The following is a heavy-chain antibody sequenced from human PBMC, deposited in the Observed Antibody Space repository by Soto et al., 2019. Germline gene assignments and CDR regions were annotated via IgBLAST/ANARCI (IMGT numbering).Heavy chain of an antibody. CDR1: GGSISSYY. V-gene: IGHV4-59*08. D-gene: IGHD2-15*01. Sequence: SETLSLTCTVSGGSISSYYWSWIRQPPGKGLEWIGYIYYSGSTNYNPSLKSRVTISVDTSKNQFSLKLSSVTAADTAVYYCARLPYCSGGSCYYYEYWGQGTLVTVSS. J-gene: IGHJ4*02. CDR2: IYYSGST. CDR3: ARLPYCSGGSCYYYEY.